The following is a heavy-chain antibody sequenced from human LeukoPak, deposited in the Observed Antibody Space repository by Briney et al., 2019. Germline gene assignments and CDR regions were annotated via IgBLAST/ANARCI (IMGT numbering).Heavy chain of an antibody. D-gene: IGHD3-22*01. Sequence: SEILSLTCTVSGGSISSSSYYWGWIRQPPGKGLEWIGSIYYSGTTYYNPSLKSRVTISVDTSNNQFSLKLRSVTATDTAVYYCARRTITMIVGYYFDYWGQGTLVTVSS. CDR3: ARRTITMIVGYYFDY. CDR1: GGSISSSSYY. CDR2: IYYSGTT. V-gene: IGHV4-39*01. J-gene: IGHJ4*02.